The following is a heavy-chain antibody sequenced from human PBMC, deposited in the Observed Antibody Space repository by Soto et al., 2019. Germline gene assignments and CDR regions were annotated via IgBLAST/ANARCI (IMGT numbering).Heavy chain of an antibody. D-gene: IGHD2-8*01. CDR1: GYSFTDYH. J-gene: IGHJ6*02. Sequence: ASVKVSCKASGYSFTDYHIHWVRQAPGQGLEWLGRINPKSGGTSTAQKFQGWVTMTTDTSISTASMGLTRLTSDDTAIYYCARGDSTDCSNGVCSFFYNHDMDVWGQGTTVTVSS. CDR2: INPKSGGT. V-gene: IGHV1-2*04. CDR3: ARGDSTDCSNGVCSFFYNHDMDV.